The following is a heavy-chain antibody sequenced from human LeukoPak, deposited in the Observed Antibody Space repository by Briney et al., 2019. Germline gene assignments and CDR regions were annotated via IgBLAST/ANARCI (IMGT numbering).Heavy chain of an antibody. V-gene: IGHV3-7*01. D-gene: IGHD2-2*01. J-gene: IGHJ4*02. CDR3: ARDCGLNTSVDY. CDR1: GFTFRNYW. Sequence: GGSLRLSCAASGFTFRNYWMGWVRQAPGKGLEWVANTKPDGSAEDYADSVRGRFTTSRDNANNLLHLQMNGLRAGDTAVYFCARDCGLNTSVDYWGQGTLVTVSS. CDR2: TKPDGSAE.